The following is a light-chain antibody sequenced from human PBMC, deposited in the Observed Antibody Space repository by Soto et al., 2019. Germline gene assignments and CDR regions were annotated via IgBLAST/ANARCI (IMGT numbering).Light chain of an antibody. Sequence: DIVMTQSPDSLAVSLGERATINCKSSQSGLHSSHNKNYLAWYQQKPGQPPKLLIDWASTRKSGVPDRCSGRGSGTDFTLTISNLQAEDVAVYYCQHYYTTPRTFGQGTKVEIK. CDR2: WAS. J-gene: IGKJ1*01. CDR3: QHYYTTPRT. V-gene: IGKV4-1*01. CDR1: QSGLHSSHNKNY.